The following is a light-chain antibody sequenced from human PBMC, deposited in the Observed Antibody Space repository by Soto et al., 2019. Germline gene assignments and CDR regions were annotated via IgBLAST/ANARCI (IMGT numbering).Light chain of an antibody. CDR3: SSYAGSNNYV. J-gene: IGLJ1*01. CDR2: EVN. V-gene: IGLV2-8*01. CDR1: SSDVGGYNS. Sequence: QSVLTQPPSASGSPGQSVSISCTGTSSDVGGYNSVSWYQQHPGKAPKLMIYEVNKRPSGVPDRFSGSKSGTTASLIVSGLQAEDEADYYCSSYAGSNNYVFGSGTKLTVL.